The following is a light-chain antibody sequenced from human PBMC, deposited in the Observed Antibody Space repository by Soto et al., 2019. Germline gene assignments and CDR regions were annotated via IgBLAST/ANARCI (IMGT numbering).Light chain of an antibody. Sequence: QSVLTQPASVSGSPGQSITISCTGTSSDVGGYNYVSWYQQHPGKVPKLMIYEVNNRPSGVSNRFSGSKSGNTASLTISGLQAEDEADYYCSSYTRSSTPYVFGTGAKATVL. CDR1: SSDVGGYNY. CDR2: EVN. CDR3: SSYTRSSTPYV. V-gene: IGLV2-14*01. J-gene: IGLJ1*01.